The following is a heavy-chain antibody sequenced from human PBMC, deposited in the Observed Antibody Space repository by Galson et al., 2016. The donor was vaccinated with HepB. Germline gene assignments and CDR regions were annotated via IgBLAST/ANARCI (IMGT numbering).Heavy chain of an antibody. Sequence: QSGAEVKKPGESLKISCKGSGYSFTSYWIGWVRQMPGKGLEWMGMIYPGDSDTRYSTSFQGQVSISVDNSITTAYLQWSSLNASDSAMYYCARRRSTVATPFDYWGQGTLVTVSS. CDR3: ARRRSTVATPFDY. J-gene: IGHJ4*02. CDR1: GYSFTSYW. V-gene: IGHV5-51*01. CDR2: IYPGDSDT. D-gene: IGHD4-23*01.